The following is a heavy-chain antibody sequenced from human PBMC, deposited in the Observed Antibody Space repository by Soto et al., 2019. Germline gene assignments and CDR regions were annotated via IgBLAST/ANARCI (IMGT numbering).Heavy chain of an antibody. D-gene: IGHD6-13*01. CDR3: ARGWVDPIAAATPFGY. V-gene: IGHV4-30-4*01. Sequence: SETLSLTCTVSGGSISSGDYYWSWIRQPPGKGLEWIGYIYYSGSTYYNPSLKSRVTMSVDTSKNQFSLKLNSVTAADTAVYYCARGWVDPIAAATPFGYWGPGTLVTVSS. J-gene: IGHJ4*02. CDR2: IYYSGST. CDR1: GGSISSGDYY.